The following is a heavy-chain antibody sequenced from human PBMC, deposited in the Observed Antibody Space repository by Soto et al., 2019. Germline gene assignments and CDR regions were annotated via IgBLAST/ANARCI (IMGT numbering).Heavy chain of an antibody. CDR3: TRDLYLHRGTNPTIPFDY. V-gene: IGHV1-18*01. J-gene: IGHJ4*02. Sequence: GASVKVSCKASGYTFTSYGISWARQAPGQGLEWMGWISGYNGNTNYAQKLQGRVTMTTDTSTTTAYMELRSLRSDDTAVYYCTRDLYLHRGTNPTIPFDYGGKGTLVTAAS. D-gene: IGHD3-16*01. CDR1: GYTFTSYG. CDR2: ISGYNGNT.